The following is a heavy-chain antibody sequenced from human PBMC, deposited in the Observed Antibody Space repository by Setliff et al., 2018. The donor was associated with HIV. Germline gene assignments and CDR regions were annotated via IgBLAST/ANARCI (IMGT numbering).Heavy chain of an antibody. Sequence: SETLSLTCAVYGVSFSGYYWSWIRQPPGKGLEGIGEINHSGSTNYYPSLKSLITISVDTSKNQFSLKLSSVTAADTAVYYCAIGLAVPASTSYYIDVWGKGTTVTVSS. CDR3: AIGLAVPASTSYYIDV. J-gene: IGHJ6*03. V-gene: IGHV4-34*01. CDR2: INHSGST. CDR1: GVSFSGYY. D-gene: IGHD2-2*01.